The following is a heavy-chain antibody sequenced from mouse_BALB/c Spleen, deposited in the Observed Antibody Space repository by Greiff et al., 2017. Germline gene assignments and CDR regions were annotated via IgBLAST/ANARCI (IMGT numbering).Heavy chain of an antibody. Sequence: VQLKESGPELGKPGASVKISCKASGYSFTGYNMYWVKQSHRKSLEWIGYIDPYNGGTSYNQKSKGKATLTVDKSSSTAYMHLNSLTSEDSAIYYCARSHAGYAMDYWGQGTSVTVSS. V-gene: IGHV1S135*01. CDR3: ARSHAGYAMDY. CDR2: IDPYNGGT. CDR1: GYSFTGYN. J-gene: IGHJ4*01.